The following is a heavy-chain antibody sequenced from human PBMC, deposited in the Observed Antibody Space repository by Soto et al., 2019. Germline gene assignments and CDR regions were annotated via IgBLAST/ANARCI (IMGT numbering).Heavy chain of an antibody. Sequence: QVQLQESGPGLVKPLGTLSLTCAVSGGSIRSNNWWSWVRQPPGKGLEWIAEIFQSGSTNYNPSLKTRVTISVDKSKNQFSLKLSSVTAADTAVYYYARVYSGSYSDSWGQGTLVTVSS. J-gene: IGHJ4*02. CDR2: IFQSGST. CDR1: GGSIRSNNW. V-gene: IGHV4-4*02. D-gene: IGHD1-26*01. CDR3: ARVYSGSYSDS.